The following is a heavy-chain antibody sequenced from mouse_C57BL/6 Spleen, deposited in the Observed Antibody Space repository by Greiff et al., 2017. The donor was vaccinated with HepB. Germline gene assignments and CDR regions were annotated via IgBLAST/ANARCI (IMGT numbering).Heavy chain of an antibody. CDR1: GYTFTDYE. CDR3: TRDYGSSLFDY. Sequence: VQLQESGAELVRPGASVTLSCKASGYTFTDYEMHWVKQTPVHGLEWIGAIDPETGGTAYNQKFKGKAILTADKSSSTAYMERRSLTSEDSAVYYCTRDYGSSLFDYWGQGTTLTVSS. CDR2: IDPETGGT. J-gene: IGHJ2*01. D-gene: IGHD1-1*01. V-gene: IGHV1-15*01.